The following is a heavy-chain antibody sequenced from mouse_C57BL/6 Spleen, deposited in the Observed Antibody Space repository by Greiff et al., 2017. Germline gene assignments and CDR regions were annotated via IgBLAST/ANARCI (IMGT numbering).Heavy chain of an antibody. CDR2: INYDGSST. CDR3: ARDHDYGSSYVWYFDV. D-gene: IGHD1-1*01. V-gene: IGHV5-16*01. Sequence: EVHLVESEGGLVQPGSSMKLSCTASGFTFSDYYMAWVRQVPEKGLEWVANINYDGSSTYYLDSLKSRFIISRDNAKNILYLQMSSLKSEDTATYYCARDHDYGSSYVWYFDVWGTGTTVTVSS. J-gene: IGHJ1*03. CDR1: GFTFSDYY.